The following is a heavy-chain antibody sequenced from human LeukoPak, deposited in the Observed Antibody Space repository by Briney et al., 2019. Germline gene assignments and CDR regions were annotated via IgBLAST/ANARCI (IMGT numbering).Heavy chain of an antibody. Sequence: GGSLRLSCAASGFTFSSYSMNWVRQPPGKGLEWVSSISSSSSYIYYADSVKGRFTISRDNAKNSLYLQMNSLRAEDTAVYYCARDRLVTVFDYWGQGTLVTVSS. CDR1: GFTFSSYS. D-gene: IGHD4-23*01. CDR2: ISSSSSYI. V-gene: IGHV3-21*01. J-gene: IGHJ4*02. CDR3: ARDRLVTVFDY.